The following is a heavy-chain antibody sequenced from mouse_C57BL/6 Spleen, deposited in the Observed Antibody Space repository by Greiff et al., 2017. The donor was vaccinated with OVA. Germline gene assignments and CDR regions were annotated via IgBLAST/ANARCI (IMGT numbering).Heavy chain of an antibody. Sequence: VQLQQPGAELVKPGASVKLSCKASGYTFTSYWMHWVKQRPGQGLEWIGMIHPNSGSTNYNEKFKSKATLTVDKSSSTAYMQLSSLTSEDSAVYYCARGIYYGSSYGYCDVWGTGTTVTVSS. CDR3: ARGIYYGSSYGYCDV. D-gene: IGHD1-1*01. CDR2: IHPNSGST. V-gene: IGHV1-64*01. J-gene: IGHJ1*03. CDR1: GYTFTSYW.